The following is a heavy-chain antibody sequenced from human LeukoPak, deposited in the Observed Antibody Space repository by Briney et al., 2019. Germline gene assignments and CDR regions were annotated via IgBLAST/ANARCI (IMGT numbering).Heavy chain of an antibody. CDR2: LRGDGET. CDR1: GFIVRDYA. J-gene: IGHJ4*02. Sequence: GGSLGLSCVASGFIVRDYAMSWVRQTQAGGLEWVSSLRGDGETFYTDSMKGRFTLSRDHSRNTVYLQLSNLRVEDTAVYYCAKASWVSSADAVLWGQGTLVTVS. D-gene: IGHD3-16*01. CDR3: AKASWVSSADAVL. V-gene: IGHV3-23*01.